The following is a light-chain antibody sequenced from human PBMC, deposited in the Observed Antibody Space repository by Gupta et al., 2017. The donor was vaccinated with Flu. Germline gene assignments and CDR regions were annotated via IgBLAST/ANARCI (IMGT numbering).Light chain of an antibody. CDR1: QSRGDSDRSTP. CDR3: RQVAQYPPA. J-gene: IGKJ1*01. Sequence: VTLGTPACISCSTSQSRGDSDRSTPLAWFQQRPGQAPRRLIYMGSHCQSGVPDRFSGSGSGTEFTLKISSVEAEDVGVYCCRQVAQYPPAFGPGTKVEIK. CDR2: MGS. V-gene: IGKV2D-30*01.